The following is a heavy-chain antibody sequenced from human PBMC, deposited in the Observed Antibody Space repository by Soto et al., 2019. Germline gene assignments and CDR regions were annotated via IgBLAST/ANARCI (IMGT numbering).Heavy chain of an antibody. CDR3: ARHPQVAVAGTFDY. CDR2: IYYSGST. J-gene: IGHJ4*02. Sequence: SETLSLTCTVSGGSISSSSYYWGWIRQPPGKGLEWIGSIYYSGSTYYNPSLKSRVTISVDTSKNQFSLKLSSVTAADTAVYYCARHPQVAVAGTFDYWGQGTLVTVSS. CDR1: GGSISSSSYY. D-gene: IGHD6-19*01. V-gene: IGHV4-39*01.